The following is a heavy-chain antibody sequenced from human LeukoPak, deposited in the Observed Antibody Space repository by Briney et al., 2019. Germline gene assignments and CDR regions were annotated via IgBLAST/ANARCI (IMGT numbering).Heavy chain of an antibody. CDR2: IIPILGIA. CDR1: GGTFSSYA. Sequence: SVKASCKASGGTFSSYAISWVRQAPGQGLEWMGRIIPILGIANYAQKFQGRVTITADKSTSTAYMELSSLRSEDTAVYYCASARCSGGSCYVNWFDPWGQGTLVTVSS. CDR3: ASARCSGGSCYVNWFDP. V-gene: IGHV1-69*04. J-gene: IGHJ5*02. D-gene: IGHD2-15*01.